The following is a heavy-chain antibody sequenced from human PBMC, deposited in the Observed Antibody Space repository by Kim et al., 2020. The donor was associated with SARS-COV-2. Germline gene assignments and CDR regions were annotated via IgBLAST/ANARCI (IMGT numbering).Heavy chain of an antibody. V-gene: IGHV1-69*13. CDR1: GGTFSSYA. CDR2: IIPIFGTA. D-gene: IGHD3-16*01. Sequence: SVKVSCKASGGTFSSYAISWVRQAPGQGLEWMGGIIPIFGTANYAQKFQGRVTITADESTSTAYMEPSSLRSEDTAVYYCARGLWGNPGLYYYGMDVWGQGTTVTVSS. CDR3: ARGLWGNPGLYYYGMDV. J-gene: IGHJ6*02.